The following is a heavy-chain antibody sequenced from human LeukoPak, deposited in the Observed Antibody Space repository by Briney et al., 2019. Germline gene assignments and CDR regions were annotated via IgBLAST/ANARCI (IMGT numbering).Heavy chain of an antibody. D-gene: IGHD6-13*01. J-gene: IGHJ6*03. CDR2: INPNSGGT. Sequence: ASVKVSCKASGYTFTSYDMNWVRQATGQGLEWMGWINPNSGGTRYAQKLQGSGTMTRDTSITTAYMEVRRLRSDDTAVYSCAKAAAGSPHSYYYYYYLDVWGTGTTVTISS. CDR1: GYTFTSYD. V-gene: IGHV1-2*02. CDR3: AKAAAGSPHSYYYYYYLDV.